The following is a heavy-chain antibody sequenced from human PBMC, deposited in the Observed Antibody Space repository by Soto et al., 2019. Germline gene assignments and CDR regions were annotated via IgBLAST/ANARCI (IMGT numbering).Heavy chain of an antibody. CDR1: GFTFTIYP. Sequence: ASGKVSCKNSGFTFTIYPCSWVRQAPGQGLEWLAWVHPYEGTTKVAHQFRDRLTLTTDTSAATVFMELTSLTSDDTAVYFCAREYYSTTTWIDYWGQGTLVTVSS. D-gene: IGHD2-15*01. J-gene: IGHJ4*02. CDR2: VHPYEGTT. V-gene: IGHV1-18*04. CDR3: AREYYSTTTWIDY.